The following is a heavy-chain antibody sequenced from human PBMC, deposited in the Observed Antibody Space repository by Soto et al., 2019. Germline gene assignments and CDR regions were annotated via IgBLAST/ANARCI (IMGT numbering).Heavy chain of an antibody. CDR1: GGSISSYY. V-gene: IGHV4-59*01. CDR2: IYYSGST. D-gene: IGHD4-17*01. J-gene: IGHJ3*02. CDR3: GRYNDYGDAFDI. Sequence: SETLSLTCTVSGGSISSYYWGWIRQPPGKGLGWIGYIYYSGSTNYNPSLKSRVNISVDTSKNQFSLKLSSVTAADTAVYYCGRYNDYGDAFDIWGEGTMVTVSS.